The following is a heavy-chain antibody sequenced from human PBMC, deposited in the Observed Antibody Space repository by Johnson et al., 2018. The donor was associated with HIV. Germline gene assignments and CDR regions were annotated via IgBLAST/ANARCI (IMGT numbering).Heavy chain of an antibody. CDR2: IQYDGSNK. CDR3: AKDLGVAADPDAFDI. J-gene: IGHJ3*02. CDR1: GFSFSSYG. V-gene: IGHV3-30*02. D-gene: IGHD6-13*01. Sequence: QMQLVESGGGVVQPGGSLRFSCAASGFSFSSYGMHWVRQAPGKGLEWVAFIQYDGSNKYYADSVKGRFTISRENAKNSLYLKINSLRAEDTAVYYCAKDLGVAADPDAFDIWGQGTMVTVSS.